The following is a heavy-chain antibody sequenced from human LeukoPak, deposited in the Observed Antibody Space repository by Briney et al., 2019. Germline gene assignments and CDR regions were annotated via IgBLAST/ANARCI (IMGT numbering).Heavy chain of an antibody. CDR2: IYYSGTT. D-gene: IGHD3-10*01. CDR1: GGSISSSSYY. J-gene: IGHJ5*02. V-gene: IGHV4-39*01. Sequence: SETLSLTCTVSGGSISSSSYYWGWIRQPPGKGLEWIGNIYYSGTTHYNPSLKSRVTISIDTSKNQFSLKLSSVTAADTAVYYCVRRRGIIPNWFDPWGQGILVTVSS. CDR3: VRRRGIIPNWFDP.